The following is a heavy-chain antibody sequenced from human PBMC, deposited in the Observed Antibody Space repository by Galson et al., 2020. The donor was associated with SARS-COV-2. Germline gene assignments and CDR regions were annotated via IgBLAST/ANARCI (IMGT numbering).Heavy chain of an antibody. Sequence: SGPTLVKPTQTLRLTCSISGFSLTRSGMCVSWVRQSPGKALEWLALIDWEDAKYYSTSLQTRISISKDIPKSQVVLSMTNLGPVDTGTYFCARMTTGDPYYFDYWGQGTQVTVSS. CDR1: GFSLTRSGMC. CDR3: ARMTTGDPYYFDY. V-gene: IGHV2-70*20. D-gene: IGHD1-1*01. J-gene: IGHJ4*02. CDR2: IDWEDAK.